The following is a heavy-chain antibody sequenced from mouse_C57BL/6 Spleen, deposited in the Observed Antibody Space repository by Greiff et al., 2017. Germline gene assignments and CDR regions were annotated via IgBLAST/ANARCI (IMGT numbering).Heavy chain of an antibody. CDR3: ATILRSGYFDV. J-gene: IGHJ1*03. V-gene: IGHV1-50*01. Sequence: QVQLQQPGAELVKPGASVKLSCKASGYTFTSYWMPWVKQRPGQGLEWMGEIDPSDSYTNYNQKFKGKATLTVDPSSSTAYMQLSSLTSEDSAVYYCATILRSGYFDVWGTGTTVTVSS. D-gene: IGHD1-1*01. CDR2: IDPSDSYT. CDR1: GYTFTSYW.